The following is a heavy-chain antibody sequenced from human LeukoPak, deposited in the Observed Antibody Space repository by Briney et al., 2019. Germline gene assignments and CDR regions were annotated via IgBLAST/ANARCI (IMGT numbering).Heavy chain of an antibody. CDR2: IWYDGSNK. CDR3: ARGGYDGPGVPYYYYGMDV. CDR1: GFTFSSYG. V-gene: IGHV3-33*01. Sequence: PGGSLRLSCAASGFTFSSYGMHWVRQAPGKGLEWVAVIWYDGSNKYYADSVKGRFTISRDNSKNTLYLQMNSLRAEDTAVYYCARGGYDGPGVPYYYYGMDVWGQGTTVTVSS. J-gene: IGHJ6*02. D-gene: IGHD5-12*01.